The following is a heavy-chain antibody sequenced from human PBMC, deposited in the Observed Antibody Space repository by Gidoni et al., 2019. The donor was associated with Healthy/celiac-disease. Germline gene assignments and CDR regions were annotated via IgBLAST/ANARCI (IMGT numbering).Heavy chain of an antibody. D-gene: IGHD6-13*01. CDR1: GFTFISYE. Sequence: ELQLVESGGGLVQPGGSLRLSFEASGFTFISYEMNWVRQAPGKGMEWVSYISSSGSTIYYADSVKGRFTISRENAKNSLYLQMNSLRAEDTAVYYCARNVGVLVSSFYFDYWGQGTLVTVSS. CDR2: ISSSGSTI. J-gene: IGHJ4*02. V-gene: IGHV3-48*03. CDR3: ARNVGVLVSSFYFDY.